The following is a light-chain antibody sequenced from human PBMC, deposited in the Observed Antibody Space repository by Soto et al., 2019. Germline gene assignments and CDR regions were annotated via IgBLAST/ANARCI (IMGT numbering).Light chain of an antibody. CDR1: QSISSN. CDR2: GAS. CDR3: QHYDKLPGT. Sequence: EIVLTQSPATLSVSPGESATLSCRASQSISSNLAWYQQKPGQSPRLLIYGASSRATGVPVRFSGSGSGVAFTLTISGLQSEDFAVYHCQHYDKLPGTFCQGTKVEIK. J-gene: IGKJ1*01. V-gene: IGKV3-15*01.